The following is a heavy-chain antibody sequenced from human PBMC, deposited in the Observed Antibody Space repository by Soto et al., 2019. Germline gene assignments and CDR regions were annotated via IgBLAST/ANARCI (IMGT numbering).Heavy chain of an antibody. J-gene: IGHJ4*02. D-gene: IGHD1-1*01. Sequence: EVQLLESGGGLVQPGGSLRLSCAASGFTFSIYAMSWVRQAPGKGLEWVSTVTGSSSGTYYADSVKGRFSISRDNSRNTLFLHMNSLRAEDTALYYCVRTHDRRSFDYWGQGTLVAVSS. CDR2: VTGSSSGT. CDR3: VRTHDRRSFDY. V-gene: IGHV3-23*01. CDR1: GFTFSIYA.